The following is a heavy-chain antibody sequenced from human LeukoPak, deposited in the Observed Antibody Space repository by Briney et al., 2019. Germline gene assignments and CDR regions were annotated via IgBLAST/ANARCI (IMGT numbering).Heavy chain of an antibody. V-gene: IGHV3-30*18. Sequence: GGSLRLSCAASGFTFSTYGMHWVRQAPGKGLEWVAVIAYDGSNKYYGDSVKGRFTIFRDNPKNTLYLQMNSLRAEDTAVYYCAKGATMIVRGGMDVWGQGTTVTVSS. D-gene: IGHD3-22*01. CDR3: AKGATMIVRGGMDV. CDR1: GFTFSTYG. J-gene: IGHJ6*02. CDR2: IAYDGSNK.